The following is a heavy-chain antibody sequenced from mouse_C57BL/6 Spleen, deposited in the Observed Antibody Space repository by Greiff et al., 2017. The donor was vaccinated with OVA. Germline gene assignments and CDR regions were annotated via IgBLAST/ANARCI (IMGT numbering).Heavy chain of an antibody. J-gene: IGHJ2*01. CDR3: ARLGGNFYFDY. CDR2: INPNNGGT. Sequence: VQLQQSGPELVKPGASVKISCKASGYTFTDYYMNWVKQSHGKSLEWIGDINPNNGGTSYNQKFKGKATLTVDKSSSTAYMELRSLTSEDSAVYYCARLGGNFYFDYWGQGTTLTVSS. V-gene: IGHV1-26*01. CDR1: GYTFTDYY. D-gene: IGHD2-1*01.